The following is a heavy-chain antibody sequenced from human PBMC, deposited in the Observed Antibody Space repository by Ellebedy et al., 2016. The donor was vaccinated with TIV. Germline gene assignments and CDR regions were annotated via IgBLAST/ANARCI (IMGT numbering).Heavy chain of an antibody. Sequence: GESLKISCAASGLPFSSHAMSWVRQAPGKGLEWVSSITESGGNTYYAGSVKGRFTISRDNSKDTLYLQMNSLRADDTAIYYCAKDSGRRRSWDNDYWGQGTLVTVSS. CDR3: AKDSGRRRSWDNDY. J-gene: IGHJ4*02. V-gene: IGHV3-23*01. CDR1: GLPFSSHA. CDR2: ITESGGNT. D-gene: IGHD3-10*01.